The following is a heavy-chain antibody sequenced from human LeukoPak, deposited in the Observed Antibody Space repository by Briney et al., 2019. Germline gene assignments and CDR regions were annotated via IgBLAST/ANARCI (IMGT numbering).Heavy chain of an antibody. CDR1: GFTFSSFA. D-gene: IGHD5-18*01. CDR3: ARLNLGYGYFLEATKRDY. Sequence: GGSLRLSCAASGFTFSSFAMHWVRQAPGKGLEWVTVISSDGYNTYYAGSVKGRFTISRDNSKNMPYLQMNSLRAEDTAVYYCARLNLGYGYFLEATKRDYWGQGTLVTVSS. CDR2: ISSDGYNT. J-gene: IGHJ4*02. V-gene: IGHV3-30-3*01.